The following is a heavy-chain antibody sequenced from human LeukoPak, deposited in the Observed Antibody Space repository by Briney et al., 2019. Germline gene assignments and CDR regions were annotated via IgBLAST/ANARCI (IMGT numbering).Heavy chain of an antibody. Sequence: GGSLRLSCAASGFTFSHFGFHWVRQAPGKGLEWVAVIWSDGTNKYYGDSVKGRFIIYRDDSHNTVYPQMNSLRVQDTAIYYCAKDAQRGFDYSNSLEYWGQGSLVTVSS. D-gene: IGHD4-11*01. CDR1: GFTFSHFG. J-gene: IGHJ1*01. V-gene: IGHV3-33*06. CDR2: IWSDGTNK. CDR3: AKDAQRGFDYSNSLEY.